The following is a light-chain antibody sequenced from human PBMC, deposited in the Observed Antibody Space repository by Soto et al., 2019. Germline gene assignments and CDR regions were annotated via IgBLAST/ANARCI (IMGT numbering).Light chain of an antibody. CDR1: QDISSF. Sequence: IQLTQSPSSLYASVGDRVTITCRASQDISSFLAWYPQKPGKAPKLLIFAASTLQSGVPSRFSGSGSGTDFTLTISSLQPEDFATYYCQQTESYPSTFGGGTKVEIK. CDR3: QQTESYPST. V-gene: IGKV1-9*01. J-gene: IGKJ4*01. CDR2: AAS.